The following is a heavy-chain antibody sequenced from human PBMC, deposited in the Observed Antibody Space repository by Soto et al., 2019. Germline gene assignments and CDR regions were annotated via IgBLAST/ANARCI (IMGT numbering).Heavy chain of an antibody. CDR3: ARARLMRTDIVLMVYADVFDY. D-gene: IGHD2-8*01. J-gene: IGHJ4*02. V-gene: IGHV4-30-4*01. CDR2: IYYSGST. Sequence: QVQLQESGPGLVKPSQTLSLTCTVSGGSISSGDYYWSWIRQPPGKGLEWIGYIYYSGSTYYNPSLRSRVTISVDTSKNQFSLKLSSVTAADTAVYYCARARLMRTDIVLMVYADVFDYWGQGTLVTVSS. CDR1: GGSISSGDYY.